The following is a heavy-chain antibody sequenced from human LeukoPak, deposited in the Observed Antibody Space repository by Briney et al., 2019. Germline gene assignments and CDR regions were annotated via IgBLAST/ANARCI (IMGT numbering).Heavy chain of an antibody. V-gene: IGHV1-69*13. Sequence: AVKVSCKASGGTFSSYAISWVRQAPGQGLEWVGGIIPIFGTANYAQKCQGRVTITADESTNTAYMELSSLRSEDTAVYYCARDGSSGKNRWFDYWGQGTLVTVSS. J-gene: IGHJ4*02. CDR2: IIPIFGTA. CDR3: ARDGSSGKNRWFDY. CDR1: GGTFSSYA. D-gene: IGHD6-19*01.